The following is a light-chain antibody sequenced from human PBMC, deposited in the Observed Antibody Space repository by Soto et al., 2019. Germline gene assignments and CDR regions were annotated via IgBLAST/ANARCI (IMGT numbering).Light chain of an antibody. CDR1: SIDVGDYNY. J-gene: IGLJ2*01. CDR2: DVT. V-gene: IGLV2-14*01. CDR3: GSYTSTTTVV. Sequence: QSALTQPASVSGSPGQSITISCTATSIDVGDYNYVPWYQQHPGKAPKLMIYDVTNRPSGVSDRFSGSKSGNTASLTISGLQAEDEADYYCGSYTSTTTVVFGGGTKLTVL.